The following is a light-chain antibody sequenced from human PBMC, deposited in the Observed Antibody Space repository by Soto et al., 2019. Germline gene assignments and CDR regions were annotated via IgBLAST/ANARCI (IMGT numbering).Light chain of an antibody. Sequence: QSVLTQPPSASGTPGQRVTISCSGSSSNIGSNTVNWYQQLPGTAPKLLIYSNNRRPSGVPDRFSGSKSGTSASLAISGLQSEDEADYYCAAWDDSLNGPVFGGGTKL. V-gene: IGLV1-44*01. CDR3: AAWDDSLNGPV. CDR1: SSNIGSNT. CDR2: SNN. J-gene: IGLJ2*01.